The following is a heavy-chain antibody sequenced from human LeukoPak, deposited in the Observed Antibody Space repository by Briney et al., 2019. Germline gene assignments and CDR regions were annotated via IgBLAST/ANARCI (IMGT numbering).Heavy chain of an antibody. CDR2: ISSNGGST. CDR1: GFTFSSYA. V-gene: IGHV3-64*01. D-gene: IGHD5-18*01. CDR3: ARGAMDSYGYKFFDY. Sequence: GGSLRLSCAASGFTFSSYAMHWVRQAPGKGLEYVSAISSNGGSTYYANSVKGRFTISRDNSKNTLYLQMGSLRAEDMAVYYCARGAMDSYGYKFFDYWGQGTLVTVSS. J-gene: IGHJ4*02.